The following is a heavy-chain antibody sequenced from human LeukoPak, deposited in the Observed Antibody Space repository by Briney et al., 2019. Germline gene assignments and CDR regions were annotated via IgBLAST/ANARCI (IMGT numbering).Heavy chain of an antibody. CDR3: AKETYSSGWYPYFDY. J-gene: IGHJ4*02. Sequence: GGSLRLSCVASGFTFSSYAMSWVRQAPGKGLEWVSGISGSGGSTYYADSVKGRFTISRDNSKNALFLQMNSLRAEDTAVYYCAKETYSSGWYPYFDYWGQGTLVTVSS. CDR2: ISGSGGST. D-gene: IGHD6-19*01. CDR1: GFTFSSYA. V-gene: IGHV3-23*01.